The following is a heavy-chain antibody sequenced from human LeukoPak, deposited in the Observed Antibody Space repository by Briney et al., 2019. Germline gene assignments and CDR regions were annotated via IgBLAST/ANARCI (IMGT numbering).Heavy chain of an antibody. Sequence: ASVKVSCKASGYTFTSYGISWVRQAPGQGLEWMGWISAYNGNTNYAQKLQGRVTMTTDTSTSTAYMELRSLRSDDTAVYYCARGPSHLQYYYYDMDVWGQGTTVTVSS. J-gene: IGHJ6*02. CDR2: ISAYNGNT. CDR3: ARGPSHLQYYYYDMDV. V-gene: IGHV1-18*01. CDR1: GYTFTSYG.